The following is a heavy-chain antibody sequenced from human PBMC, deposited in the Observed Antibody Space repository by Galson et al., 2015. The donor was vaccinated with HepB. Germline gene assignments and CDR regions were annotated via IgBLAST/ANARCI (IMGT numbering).Heavy chain of an antibody. D-gene: IGHD2-2*02. Sequence: QSGAEVKKPGESLKISCKGSGYSFSNYWIGWVRQMPGKGLEWTGIIYPGDSDTRYSPSLQGQVTISADKSIDTAYLQWSSLKASDTAMYYCARIVVVPAAIATDAFDIWGQGTMVTVSS. CDR3: ARIVVVPAAIATDAFDI. V-gene: IGHV5-51*01. CDR1: GYSFSNYW. CDR2: IYPGDSDT. J-gene: IGHJ3*02.